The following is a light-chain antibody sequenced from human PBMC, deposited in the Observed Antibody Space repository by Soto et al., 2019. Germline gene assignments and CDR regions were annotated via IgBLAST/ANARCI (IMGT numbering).Light chain of an antibody. Sequence: EIVLTQSPVTLSLSPGERATLSCRASQSVSSSYLAWYQQKPGQAPRLLIYGASTRATGIPARFSGSGSGTESTLTINSLQSEDFAVYYCQQYNTWPQTFGQGTKVDIK. J-gene: IGKJ1*01. CDR2: GAS. CDR3: QQYNTWPQT. V-gene: IGKV3-15*01. CDR1: QSVSSSY.